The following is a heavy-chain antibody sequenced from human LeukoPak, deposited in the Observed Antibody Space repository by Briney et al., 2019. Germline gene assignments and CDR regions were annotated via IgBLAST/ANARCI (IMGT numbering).Heavy chain of an antibody. CDR3: ARLRQTHYYDSSGPDAFDI. CDR2: IYPGDSDT. D-gene: IGHD3-22*01. V-gene: IGHV5-51*01. Sequence: GESLKISCKGSGYSFTSYWIGWVRQMPGKGLEWMGIIYPGDSDTGYSPSFQGQVTISADKSISTAYLQWSSLKASDTAMYYCARLRQTHYYDSSGPDAFDIWGQGTMVTVSS. J-gene: IGHJ3*02. CDR1: GYSFTSYW.